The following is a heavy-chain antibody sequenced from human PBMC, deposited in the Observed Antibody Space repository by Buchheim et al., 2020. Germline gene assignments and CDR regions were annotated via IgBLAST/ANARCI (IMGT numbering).Heavy chain of an antibody. V-gene: IGHV4-34*01. J-gene: IGHJ6*03. CDR3: ARGAGVAAHNYYYYYMDV. CDR1: GGSFSGYY. D-gene: IGHD6-6*01. Sequence: QVQLQQWGAGLLKPSETLSLTCAVYGGSFSGYYWSWIRQPPGKGLEWIGEINHSGSTNYNPSLKSRVTISVDTSKKQFSLKLSSVTAADTAVYYCARGAGVAAHNYYYYYMDVWGKGTT. CDR2: INHSGST.